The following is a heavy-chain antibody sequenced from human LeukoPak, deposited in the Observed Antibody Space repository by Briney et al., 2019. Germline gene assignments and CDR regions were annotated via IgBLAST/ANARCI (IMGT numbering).Heavy chain of an antibody. CDR1: GASISGYY. V-gene: IGHV4-59*08. CDR2: VYYSGST. CDR3: ARHGGVSGTYFPPHHYGMDV. Sequence: PLETLSLTCTVSGASISGYYWSWIRQPPGKGLEWIGFVYYSGSTNYSPSLKSRATISIDTSKNQFSLRLSSVTAADTAVYYCARHGGVSGTYFPPHHYGMDVWGQGTTVTVSS. J-gene: IGHJ6*02. D-gene: IGHD3-16*01.